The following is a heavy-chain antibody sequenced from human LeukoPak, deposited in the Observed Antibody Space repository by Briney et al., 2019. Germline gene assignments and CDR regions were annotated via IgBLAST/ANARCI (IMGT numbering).Heavy chain of an antibody. V-gene: IGHV3-48*04. J-gene: IGHJ4*02. CDR1: GFTFSAYS. CDR3: VQGPYHDY. Sequence: GGSLRLSCATSGFTFSAYSLSWVRQAPGKGLEWVSHITRPGTTTYYAESVRGRFTISRDNAKNSLYLQMKSLRAEDTALYFCVQGPYHDYWGQGTLVTVSS. CDR2: ITRPGTTT. D-gene: IGHD2-21*01.